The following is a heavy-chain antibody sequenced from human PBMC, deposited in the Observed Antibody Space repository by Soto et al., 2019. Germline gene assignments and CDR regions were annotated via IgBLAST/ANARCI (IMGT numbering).Heavy chain of an antibody. CDR1: GFTFRSFT. CDR2: ISSSSAYI. D-gene: IGHD6-13*01. Sequence: GVLRLSCAASGFTFRSFTMNWVRQAPGKGLEWVSTISSSSAYIYYTDALRGRFTISRDNAKNSLHLQMNSLRAEDTAVYYCTRDASRDSSARGWFDPWGPGTLVTVSS. J-gene: IGHJ5*02. CDR3: TRDASRDSSARGWFDP. V-gene: IGHV3-21*01.